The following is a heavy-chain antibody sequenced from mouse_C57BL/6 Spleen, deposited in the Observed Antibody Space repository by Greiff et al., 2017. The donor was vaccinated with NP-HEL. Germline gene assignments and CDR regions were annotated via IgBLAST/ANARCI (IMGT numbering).Heavy chain of an antibody. CDR2: IYPGSGST. Sequence: VQLQQSGAELVKPGASVKMSCKASGYTFTSYWITWVKQRPGQGLEWIGDIYPGSGSTNYNEKFKSKATLTVDTSSSTAYMQRSSQTSEDAAVYYCARQLMAMDYWGQGTSVTVSS. D-gene: IGHD3-2*02. V-gene: IGHV1-55*01. CDR3: ARQLMAMDY. J-gene: IGHJ4*01. CDR1: GYTFTSYW.